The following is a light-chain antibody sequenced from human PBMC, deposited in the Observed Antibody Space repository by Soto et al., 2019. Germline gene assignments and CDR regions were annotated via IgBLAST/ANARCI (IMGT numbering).Light chain of an antibody. CDR2: GNS. CDR3: QSYDSSLIV. V-gene: IGLV1-40*01. Sequence: QSALTQPPSVSGAPGQRVTISCTGSSSNIGAGYDVHWYQQLPGTAPKLLIYGNSNRPSGVPDRFSGSKSGTSASLAITGLQAEDEADYYCQSYDSSLIVFGTGTKLT. J-gene: IGLJ1*01. CDR1: SSNIGAGYD.